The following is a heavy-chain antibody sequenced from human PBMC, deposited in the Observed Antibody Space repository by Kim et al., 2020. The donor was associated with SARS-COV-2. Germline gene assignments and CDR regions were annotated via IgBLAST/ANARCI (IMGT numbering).Heavy chain of an antibody. J-gene: IGHJ4*02. D-gene: IGHD4-4*01. CDR2: I. V-gene: IGHV3-48*03. Sequence: ISYADSVRGRFTLSRDNEKNSLYLKMNSLRAEDTAVYYCARGPNYSPFDYWGQGTLVTVSS. CDR3: ARGPNYSPFDY.